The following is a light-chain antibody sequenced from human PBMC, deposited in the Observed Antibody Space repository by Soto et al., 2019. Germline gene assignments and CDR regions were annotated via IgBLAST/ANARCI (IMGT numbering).Light chain of an antibody. CDR3: GTWDSSLSSYV. CDR2: DNN. J-gene: IGLJ1*01. CDR1: SSNIEHNY. V-gene: IGLV1-51*01. Sequence: QSVLTQPPSVSAAPGQKVTISCSGSSSNIEHNYVSWYQQLPGTAPKLLIYDNNKRPSGIPDRFSGSKSGTSATLGITGLQTGDEADYYCGTWDSSLSSYVFGTGTKLTVL.